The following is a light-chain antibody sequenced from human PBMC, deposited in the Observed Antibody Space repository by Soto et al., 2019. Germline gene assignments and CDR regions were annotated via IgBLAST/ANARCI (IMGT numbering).Light chain of an antibody. CDR3: HQRSDWPLT. J-gene: IGKJ4*01. Sequence: EIVLTQSPATLSLSPGERATLSCRASQSVSNNLAWYQQKPGQAPRLLIYDASNRATGIPARFSGSGSGTDFTLTISSLEPEDFAVYYCHQRSDWPLTFGGGTEVEIK. CDR2: DAS. CDR1: QSVSNN. V-gene: IGKV3-11*01.